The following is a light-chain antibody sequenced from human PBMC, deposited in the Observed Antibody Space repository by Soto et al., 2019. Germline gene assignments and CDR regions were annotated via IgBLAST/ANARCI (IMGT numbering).Light chain of an antibody. CDR2: GXS. Sequence: IWLTQSPGNLSSSPWERATLSRXASQRVSSVYFAWYQQEPGXPPRXXXYGXSNRATGSPDRLSGSGSGTDFTLTISRLDPEDFAVYYCQQYGSATCTLGQGTKVDIK. J-gene: IGKJ1*01. CDR3: QQYGSATCT. V-gene: IGKV3-20*01. CDR1: QRVSSVY.